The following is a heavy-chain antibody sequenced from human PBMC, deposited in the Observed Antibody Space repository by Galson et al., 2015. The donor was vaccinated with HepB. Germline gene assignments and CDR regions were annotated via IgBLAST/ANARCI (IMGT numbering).Heavy chain of an antibody. D-gene: IGHD4-17*01. CDR2: IYPGDSDT. V-gene: IGHV5-51*01. J-gene: IGHJ5*02. Sequence: QSGAEVKKPGESLKISCKGSGYSFTSYWIGWVRQMHGKGLEWMGIIYPGDSDTRYSPSFQGQVTISADKSISTAYLQWSSLKASDTAMYYCARQSRRYGDYVPKNWFDPWCQGTLVTVSS. CDR3: ARQSRRYGDYVPKNWFDP. CDR1: GYSFTSYW.